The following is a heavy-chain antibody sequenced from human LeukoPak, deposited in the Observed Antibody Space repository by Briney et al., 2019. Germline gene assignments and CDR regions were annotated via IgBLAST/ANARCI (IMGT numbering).Heavy chain of an antibody. V-gene: IGHV1-18*04. D-gene: IGHD6-19*01. J-gene: IGHJ4*02. CDR1: GYTFTGYY. CDR3: AREPSNVGSGPDY. CDR2: ISAYNGNT. Sequence: ASVKVSCKASGYTFTGYYMHWVRQAPGQGLEWMGWISAYNGNTNYAQKLQGRVTMTTDTSTSTAYMELRSLRSDDTAVYYCAREPSNVGSGPDYWGQGTLVTVSS.